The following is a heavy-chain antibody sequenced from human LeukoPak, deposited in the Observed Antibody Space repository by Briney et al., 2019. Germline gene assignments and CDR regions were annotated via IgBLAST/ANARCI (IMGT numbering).Heavy chain of an antibody. Sequence: SETLSLTCTVSGGSISSYYWSWIRQPPGKGLEWIGYIYYSGSTNYNPSLKSRVTISVDTSKNQFSLKLSSVTAADTAVYYCARVGSNPLIGATDYWGQGTLVTVSS. CDR3: ARVGSNPLIGATDY. V-gene: IGHV4-59*01. J-gene: IGHJ4*02. CDR2: IYYSGST. D-gene: IGHD1-26*01. CDR1: GGSISSYY.